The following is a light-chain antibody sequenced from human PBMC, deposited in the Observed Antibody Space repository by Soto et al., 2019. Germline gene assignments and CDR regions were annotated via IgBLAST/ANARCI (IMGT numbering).Light chain of an antibody. CDR2: GTS. CDR1: QSGPTSQ. CDR3: QQFGGSPPYT. Sequence: EIVLTQSPGTLSLSPGQSATLSCRASQSGPTSQLAWHQQKPGQAPRLLIYGTSNRATGIPDRFSGSGSGTDFTLTISRLEPEDFAVYYCQQFGGSPPYTFGQGTKVEIK. V-gene: IGKV3-20*01. J-gene: IGKJ2*01.